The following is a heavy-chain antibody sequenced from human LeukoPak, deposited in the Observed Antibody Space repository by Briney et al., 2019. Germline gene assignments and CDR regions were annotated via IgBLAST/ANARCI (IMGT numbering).Heavy chain of an antibody. CDR2: ISWNSGSI. CDR1: GFTFDDYA. V-gene: IGHV3-9*03. Sequence: PGGSLRPSCAASGFTFDDYAMHWVRQAPGKGLEWVSGISWNSGSIGYADSVKGRFTISRDNSKSTLYLQMNSLRAEDMAVYYCARSRSLRLGELSLLYYWGQGTLVTVSS. D-gene: IGHD3-16*02. J-gene: IGHJ4*02. CDR3: ARSRSLRLGELSLLYY.